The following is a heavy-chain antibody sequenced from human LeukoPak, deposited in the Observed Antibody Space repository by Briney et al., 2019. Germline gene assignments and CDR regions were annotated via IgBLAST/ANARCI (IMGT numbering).Heavy chain of an antibody. Sequence: SETLSLTCTVSGGSISSYYWSWIRQPPGKGLEWIGYIYYRSTNYNPSLKSRVTISIDTSKNQLSPKLSSVTAADTAVYYCARHYDNDGYYYVHFDYWGQGTLVTVSS. CDR1: GGSISSYY. D-gene: IGHD3-22*01. J-gene: IGHJ4*02. CDR2: IYYRST. CDR3: ARHYDNDGYYYVHFDY. V-gene: IGHV4-59*08.